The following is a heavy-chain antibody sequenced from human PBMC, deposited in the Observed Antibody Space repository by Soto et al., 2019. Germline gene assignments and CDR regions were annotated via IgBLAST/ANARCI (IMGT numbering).Heavy chain of an antibody. CDR3: ARGGYSSSWRFDF. J-gene: IGHJ4*02. V-gene: IGHV1-69*06. CDR2: IVPFIDTA. D-gene: IGHD6-13*01. Sequence: QVQLVQSGAEVKKPGSSVKVSCKASGGTFSSYAFSWVRQAPGQGLEWMGGIVPFIDTANFAQKFQGRVTITADKSTSTAYMELTSLTSDDTAVYYCARGGYSSSWRFDFWGQGTLVTVSS. CDR1: GGTFSSYA.